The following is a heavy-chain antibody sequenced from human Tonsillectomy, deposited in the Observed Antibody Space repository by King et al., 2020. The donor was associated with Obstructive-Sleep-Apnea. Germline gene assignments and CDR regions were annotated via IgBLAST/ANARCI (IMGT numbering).Heavy chain of an antibody. CDR2: INQDGSEK. D-gene: IGHD6-19*01. CDR1: GFTFSSYW. V-gene: IGHV3-7*03. J-gene: IGHJ4*02. CDR3: ARDPWAGFFDC. Sequence: VQLVVSGGALVQPGGGSLRLSCAASGFTFSSYWMSWVRQAPGKGLEWVANINQDGSEKYYVDSVKGRFTISRDNAKNSLDLQMNSLRAEDTAVYYCARDPWAGFFDCWGQGTLVTVSS.